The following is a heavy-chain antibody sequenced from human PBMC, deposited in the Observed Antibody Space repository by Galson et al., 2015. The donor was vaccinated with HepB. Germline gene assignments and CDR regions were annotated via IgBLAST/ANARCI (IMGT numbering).Heavy chain of an antibody. CDR2: ISGSGSST. CDR1: GFIFSNYA. CDR3: AKGVWHDAFDI. J-gene: IGHJ3*02. Sequence: SLRLSCAASGFIFSNYAMSWVRQAPGKGLEWVSAISGSGSSTYYADSVKGRFTISRDNSKTTVYVQMNSLRDEDTAIYYCAKGVWHDAFDIWGQGTMVTVSS. V-gene: IGHV3-23*01.